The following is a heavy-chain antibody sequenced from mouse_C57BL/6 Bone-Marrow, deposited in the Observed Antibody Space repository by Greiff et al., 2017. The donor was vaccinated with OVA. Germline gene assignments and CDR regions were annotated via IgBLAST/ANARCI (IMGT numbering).Heavy chain of an antibody. D-gene: IGHD1-1*01. CDR1: GYTFTSYW. CDR3: AALYGRSSNYCDY. CDR2: IHPNSGST. J-gene: IGHJ2*01. V-gene: IGHV1-64*01. Sequence: QVQLQQPGAELVKPGASVKLSCKASGYTFTSYWMHWVKQRPGQGLEWIGMIHPNSGSTNYNEKFKSKATLTVDKSSSTAYMQLSSLPPEDSAVYYCAALYGRSSNYCDYWGQGTTLTVSS.